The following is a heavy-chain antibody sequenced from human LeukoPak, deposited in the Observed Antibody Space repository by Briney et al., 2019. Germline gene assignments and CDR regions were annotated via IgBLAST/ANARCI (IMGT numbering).Heavy chain of an antibody. CDR2: IYNSGDT. V-gene: IGHV4-59*12. CDR1: GGSISAYY. D-gene: IGHD6-6*01. Sequence: SETLSLTCTFSGGSISAYYWSWIRQPPGKGLEWIGYIYNSGDTKYNPSLKSRVTISVDTSKNQFSLKLSSVTAADTAVYYCARGWGSSSSDYWGQGTLVTVSS. J-gene: IGHJ4*02. CDR3: ARGWGSSSSDY.